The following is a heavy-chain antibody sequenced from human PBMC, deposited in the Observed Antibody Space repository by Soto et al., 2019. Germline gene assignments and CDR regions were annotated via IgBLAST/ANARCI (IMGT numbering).Heavy chain of an antibody. CDR1: GGSISSGGYY. Sequence: SETLSLTCTVSGGSISSGGYYWSWIRQHPGKGLEWIGYIYYSGSTYYNPSLKSRVTISVDTSKNQFSLKLSSATAADTAVYYCARVLVIAARTANNWFDPWGQGTLVTVSS. CDR3: ARVLVIAARTANNWFDP. CDR2: IYYSGST. J-gene: IGHJ5*02. D-gene: IGHD6-6*01. V-gene: IGHV4-31*03.